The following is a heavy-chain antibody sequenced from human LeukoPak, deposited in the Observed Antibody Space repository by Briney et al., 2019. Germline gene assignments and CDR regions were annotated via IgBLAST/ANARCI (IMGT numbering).Heavy chain of an antibody. CDR2: INQDGSEI. CDR1: GFSFSSYW. V-gene: IGHV3-7*01. CDR3: AKSVNSYYDWFDP. Sequence: GGSLRLSCTASGFSFSSYWMSWVRQAPGKGPEWVANINQDGSEIFYVDSVKGRFTISRDNAKNSLYLQMNNLRAEDTAVYYCAKSVNSYYDWFDPWGQGTLVIVSS. J-gene: IGHJ5*02. D-gene: IGHD3-22*01.